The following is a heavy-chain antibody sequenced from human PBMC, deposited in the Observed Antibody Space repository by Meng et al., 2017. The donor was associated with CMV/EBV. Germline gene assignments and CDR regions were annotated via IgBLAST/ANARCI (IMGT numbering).Heavy chain of an antibody. Sequence: ASVKVSCKASGYTFTSYGISWVRQAPGQGLEWMGWISAYNGNTNYAQKLQGRVTMTTDTSTSTAYMELRSLRSDDTAVYYCARVGVVPAAILPVGGYYGMDVWGQGTTVTVSS. V-gene: IGHV1-18*01. CDR3: ARVGVVPAAILPVGGYYGMDV. D-gene: IGHD2-2*02. CDR1: GYTFTSYG. CDR2: ISAYNGNT. J-gene: IGHJ6*02.